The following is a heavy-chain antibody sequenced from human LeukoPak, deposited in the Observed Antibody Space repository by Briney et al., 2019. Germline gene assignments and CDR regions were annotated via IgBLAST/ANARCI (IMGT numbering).Heavy chain of an antibody. Sequence: ASVKVSCTASGYTFTSYYMHWVRQAPGQGLEWMGIINPSGGSTSYAQKFQGRVTMTRDTSTSTLYMELSSLRSEDTAVYYCARAEGSGGSGWYFDYWGQGTLVTVSS. CDR2: INPSGGST. CDR1: GYTFTSYY. CDR3: ARAEGSGGSGWYFDY. J-gene: IGHJ4*02. D-gene: IGHD2-15*01. V-gene: IGHV1-46*01.